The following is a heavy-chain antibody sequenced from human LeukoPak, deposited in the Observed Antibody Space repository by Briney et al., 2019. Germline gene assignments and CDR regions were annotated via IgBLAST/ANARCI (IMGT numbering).Heavy chain of an antibody. CDR2: INRNSGGS. J-gene: IGHJ4*02. D-gene: IGHD5-12*01. Sequence: SVNVSCEASGYTLTGYYMHSVRQAPGHGVEWMVWINRNSGGSDYAQKFQGRVTMNRDKSISTAYVERSRLRYDDVAVYYRERVLLATTDLWGQGTLVTVSS. CDR3: ERVLLATTDL. V-gene: IGHV1-2*02. CDR1: GYTLTGYY.